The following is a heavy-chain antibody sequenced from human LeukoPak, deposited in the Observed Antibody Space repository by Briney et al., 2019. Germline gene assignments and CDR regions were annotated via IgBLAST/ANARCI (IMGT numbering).Heavy chain of an antibody. D-gene: IGHD3-22*01. Sequence: HAGGSLRLSCAASGFTLSSYSVNWVRQAPGKGLEWISHITWSGSAIFYADSVKGRFTISRDSAKNSLYLQMSSLRDEDTAIYYWARGSNYYESSGQVPFDYWGQGTLVTVSS. CDR2: ITWSGSAI. V-gene: IGHV3-48*02. J-gene: IGHJ4*02. CDR1: GFTLSSYS. CDR3: ARGSNYYESSGQVPFDY.